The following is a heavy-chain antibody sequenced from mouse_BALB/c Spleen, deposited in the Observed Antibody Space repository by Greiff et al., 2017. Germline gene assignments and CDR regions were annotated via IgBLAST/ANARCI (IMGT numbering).Heavy chain of an antibody. CDR3: ARTNYYGLYYAMDY. D-gene: IGHD1-1*01. CDR1: GFSLSTSGMG. V-gene: IGHV8-12*01. CDR2: IYWDDDK. Sequence: QVTLKVSGPGILQPSQTLSLTCSFSGFSLSTSGMGVSWIRQPSGKGLEWLAHIYWDDDKRYNPSLKSRLTISKDTSSNQVFLKITSVDTADTATYYCARTNYYGLYYAMDYWGQGTSVTVSS. J-gene: IGHJ4*01.